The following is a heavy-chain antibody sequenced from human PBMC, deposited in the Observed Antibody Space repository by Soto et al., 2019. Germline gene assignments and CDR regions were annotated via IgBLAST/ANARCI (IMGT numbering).Heavy chain of an antibody. CDR1: GGSFSGYY. D-gene: IGHD2-8*02. Sequence: PSETLSLTCAVYGGSFSGYYWTWIRQPPGTGLEWIGEINHSGSTNYNPSLKSRVTISVDTSKNQFSLKLTSVTAADTAVYHCAREKITGLFDYGGQGTLVTVS. CDR2: INHSGST. J-gene: IGHJ4*02. CDR3: AREKITGLFDY. V-gene: IGHV4-34*01.